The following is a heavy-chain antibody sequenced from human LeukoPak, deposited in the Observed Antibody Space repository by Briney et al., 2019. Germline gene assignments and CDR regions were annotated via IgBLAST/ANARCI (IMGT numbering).Heavy chain of an antibody. D-gene: IGHD4-17*01. CDR3: ARERGGTTVTTGFDP. J-gene: IGHJ5*02. Sequence: PSETLSLTCTVSGGSTSSYYWSWIRQPPGKGLEWIGYIYYSGSTNYNPSLKSRVTISVDTSKNQFSLKLSSVTAADTAVYYCARERGGTTVTTGFDPWGQGTLVTVSS. CDR2: IYYSGST. V-gene: IGHV4-59*01. CDR1: GGSTSSYY.